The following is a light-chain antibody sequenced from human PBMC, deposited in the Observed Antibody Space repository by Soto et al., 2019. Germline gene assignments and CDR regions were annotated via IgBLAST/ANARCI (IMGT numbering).Light chain of an antibody. CDR2: DVS. CDR3: QQYDYSRT. Sequence: GDTVTITCRASQSVSDSLAWYQVKPGEAPKLLIFDVSNLETGVPSRFSGSGSGTEFSLTIRGLQPDDFATYYCQQYDYSRTFGQGTKVEI. CDR1: QSVSDS. V-gene: IGKV1-5*01. J-gene: IGKJ2*01.